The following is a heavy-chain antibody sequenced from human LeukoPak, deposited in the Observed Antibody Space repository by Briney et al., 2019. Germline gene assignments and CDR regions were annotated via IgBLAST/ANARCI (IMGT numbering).Heavy chain of an antibody. CDR1: VYTFTRYD. Sequence: ASVKVSCKASVYTFTRYDINWVRHATGQGLVWMGWMNPNSGNTGYAQKFQGRVTTTRNTSISTAYMELSSLRSEDTAVYCCARARRGAADNNGFDPWGQGTLVTVSS. CDR3: ARARRGAADNNGFDP. J-gene: IGHJ5*02. D-gene: IGHD6-13*01. V-gene: IGHV1-8*01. CDR2: MNPNSGNT.